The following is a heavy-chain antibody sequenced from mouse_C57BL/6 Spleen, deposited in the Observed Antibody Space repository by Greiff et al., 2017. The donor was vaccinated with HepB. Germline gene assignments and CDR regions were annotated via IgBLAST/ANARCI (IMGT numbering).Heavy chain of an antibody. CDR3: ARLDGYDDYAMDY. Sequence: EVMLVESGGGLVQPGGSLSLSCAASGFTFTDYYMSWVRQPPGKALEWLGFIRNKANGYTTEYSASVKGRFTISRDNSQSILYLQMNALRAEDSATYYCARLDGYDDYAMDYWGQGTSVTVSS. CDR1: GFTFTDYY. D-gene: IGHD2-2*01. CDR2: IRNKANGYTT. J-gene: IGHJ4*01. V-gene: IGHV7-3*01.